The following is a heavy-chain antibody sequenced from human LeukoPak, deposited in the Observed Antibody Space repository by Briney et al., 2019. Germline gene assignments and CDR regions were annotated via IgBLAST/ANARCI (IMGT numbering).Heavy chain of an antibody. J-gene: IGHJ4*02. V-gene: IGHV4-61*02. CDR3: ARAVGGDGSGSL. D-gene: IGHD3-10*01. CDR1: GGSISSGSYY. CDR2: LDTSGST. Sequence: SETLSLTCPVSGGSISSGSYYWSWIRQPAGKGLEWIGRLDTSGSTYYNPSLKSRVTISVDTSKNQFSLKLSSVTAADTAVYYCARAVGGDGSGSLWGPGTLVTVSS.